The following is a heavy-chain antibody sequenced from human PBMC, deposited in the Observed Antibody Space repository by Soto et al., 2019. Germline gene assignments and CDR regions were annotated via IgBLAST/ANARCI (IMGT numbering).Heavy chain of an antibody. V-gene: IGHV3-74*01. CDR3: VKDIR. CDR2: INNDGSRI. Sequence: GGSLRLSCAASVFSFSSQWMYWVRQSPGKGPVWVSYINNDGSRIGYADSVKGRFTISRDNAKNTLYLQMNSLRVEDTAVYYCVKDIRWGRGTLVTVSS. CDR1: VFSFSSQW. J-gene: IGHJ4*02.